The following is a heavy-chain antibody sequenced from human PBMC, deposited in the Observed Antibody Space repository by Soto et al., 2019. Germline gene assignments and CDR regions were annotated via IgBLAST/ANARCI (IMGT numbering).Heavy chain of an antibody. D-gene: IGHD2-15*01. J-gene: IGHJ3*02. CDR1: GDTFISSG. CDR3: ARIEYCSGGNCYSAFDI. V-gene: IGHV1-18*01. CDR2: ISGYKGDT. Sequence: VQSGAEVKKPGASLKVSCKASGDTFISSGISWVRQARGQGLKWMGWISGYKGDTNYAQKFQGRVTLTTDTSTSTAYMELRSLTPGDTAIYYCARIEYCSGGNCYSAFDIWGQGTLVTVSS.